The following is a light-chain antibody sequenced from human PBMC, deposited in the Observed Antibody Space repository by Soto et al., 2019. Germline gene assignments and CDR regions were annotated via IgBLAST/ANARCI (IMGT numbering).Light chain of an antibody. CDR2: GAT. CDR3: QLRNGSPWT. CDR1: PAIASF. Sequence: DIQMTQSPSSLSASVGDRVTITCRATPAIASFLAWYQQKPGTAPKLLIYGATTLQSGVPSRFSGSRSGKDYNLTIGSLQPEDFATYYCQLRNGSPWTFGQGTKVDIK. J-gene: IGKJ1*01. V-gene: IGKV1-9*01.